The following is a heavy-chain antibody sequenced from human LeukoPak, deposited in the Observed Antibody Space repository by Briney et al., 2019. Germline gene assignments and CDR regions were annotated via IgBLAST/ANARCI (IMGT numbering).Heavy chain of an antibody. V-gene: IGHV4-59*08. CDR1: GGSISSYY. J-gene: IGHJ4*02. CDR2: ISDIGSI. Sequence: KASETLSLTCTVSGGSISSYYWSWIRQPPGKGLEWIAYISDIGSINYNPSLKNRVTISLDTSKNQFSLKLSSVTAADTAVYYCAGHHPRNTVDFWGQGTLVTVSS. CDR3: AGHHPRNTVDF. D-gene: IGHD2/OR15-2a*01.